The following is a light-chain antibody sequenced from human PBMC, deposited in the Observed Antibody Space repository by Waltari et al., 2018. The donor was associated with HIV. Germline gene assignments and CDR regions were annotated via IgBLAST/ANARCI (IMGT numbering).Light chain of an antibody. Sequence: SALTQPASVSGSPGQSITISCTGTSSDIGGYDHVCWYQQHPGRAPKLKIYDVSNRPSGVSDRFSGSKSGNTASLTISGLQTEDEADYCCSSFTSCTTWVFGGGTKVTVL. J-gene: IGLJ3*02. CDR3: SSFTSCTTWV. V-gene: IGLV2-14*03. CDR1: SSDIGGYDH. CDR2: DVS.